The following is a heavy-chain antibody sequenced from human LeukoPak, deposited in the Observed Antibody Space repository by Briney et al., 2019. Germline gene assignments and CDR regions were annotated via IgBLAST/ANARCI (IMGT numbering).Heavy chain of an antibody. D-gene: IGHD6-13*01. CDR2: INSDGSST. V-gene: IGHV3-74*01. Sequence: GGSLRLSCAASGFTFSSYWMHWVRQAPGKGLVWVSRINSDGSSTSYADSVKGRFTISRDNAKNTLYLQMNSLRAEDTAVYYCARVSKIRYGMDVWDQGTTVTVSS. J-gene: IGHJ6*02. CDR1: GFTFSSYW. CDR3: ARVSKIRYGMDV.